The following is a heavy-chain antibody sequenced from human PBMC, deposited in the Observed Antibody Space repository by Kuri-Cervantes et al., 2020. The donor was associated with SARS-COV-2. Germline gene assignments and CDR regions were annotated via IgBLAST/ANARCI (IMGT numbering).Heavy chain of an antibody. V-gene: IGHV3-73*01. J-gene: IGHJ4*02. CDR2: IRSKANSYAT. D-gene: IGHD2-2*02. Sequence: GGSLRLSCAASGFTFSGSAMHWVRQASGKGLEWVGRIRSKANSYATAYAASVKGRFTISRDDSKNTAYLQMNSLKTEDTAVYYCTRPTSCSSTSCYKDYWGQGTLVTVSS. CDR3: TRPTSCSSTSCYKDY. CDR1: GFTFSGSA.